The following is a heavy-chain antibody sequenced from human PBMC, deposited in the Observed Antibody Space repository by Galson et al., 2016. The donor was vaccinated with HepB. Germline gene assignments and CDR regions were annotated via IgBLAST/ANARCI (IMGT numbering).Heavy chain of an antibody. J-gene: IGHJ4*02. V-gene: IGHV3-23*01. CDR2: ISGSGSDT. CDR3: AKDRSSGSWDAPFGY. D-gene: IGHD1-26*01. CDR1: GFTFRNYA. Sequence: SLRLSCAASGFTFRNYAMSWVRQAPGKGLEWISGISGSGSDTYHADSVKGRFTISRDNSKNTLYLQMDSLRAEDTAVYYCAKDRSSGSWDAPFGYWGQGTLVTVSS.